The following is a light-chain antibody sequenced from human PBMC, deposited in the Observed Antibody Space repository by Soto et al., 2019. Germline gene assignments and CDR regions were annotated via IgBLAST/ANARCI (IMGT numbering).Light chain of an antibody. V-gene: IGLV1-40*01. Sequence: QSVLTQPPSVSGAPGQRVTISCTESSSNIGAGYDVQWYQQLPGTAPKLLIYGNNNRPSGVPGRFSGSKSGTSASLAITGLQAEDEADYYCQSSDSSLRAVVFGGGTKVTVL. J-gene: IGLJ2*01. CDR1: SSNIGAGYD. CDR2: GNN. CDR3: QSSDSSLRAVV.